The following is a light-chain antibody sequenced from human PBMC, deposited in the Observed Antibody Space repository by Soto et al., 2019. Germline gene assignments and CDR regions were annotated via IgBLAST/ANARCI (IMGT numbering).Light chain of an antibody. CDR1: QDIRTD. CDR3: LQDYNYPYT. CDR2: AAS. Sequence: AIQMTQSPSSLSASVGDRVTITCRASQDIRTDVAWYQQKPGKAPKLLIYAASSLQSGVSSRFSGSGSGTDFTLTISSLQPEDFPTYYCLQDYNYPYTFGQGTKLEIK. V-gene: IGKV1-6*01. J-gene: IGKJ2*01.